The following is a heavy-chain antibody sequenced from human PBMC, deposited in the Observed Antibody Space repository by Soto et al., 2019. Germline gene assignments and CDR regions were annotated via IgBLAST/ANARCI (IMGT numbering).Heavy chain of an antibody. CDR1: GGSFSGYY. D-gene: IGHD6-13*01. CDR2: INHSGST. V-gene: IGHV4-34*01. CDR3: ARGNRVAAAGIVGGWFDP. Sequence: VQLQQWGAGLLKPSETLSLTCAVYGGSFSGYYWSWIRQPPGKGLEWIGEINHSGSTNYNPSLKSRVTISVDTSKNQFSLKLSSVSAADTAVYYCARGNRVAAAGIVGGWFDPWGQGTLVTVSS. J-gene: IGHJ5*02.